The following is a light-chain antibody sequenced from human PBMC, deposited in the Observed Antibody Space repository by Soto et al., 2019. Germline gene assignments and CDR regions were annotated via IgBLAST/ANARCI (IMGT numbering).Light chain of an antibody. CDR1: HDINKF. Sequence: DIQMTQSPASLSASVGDTVTITCQASHDINKFLNWYQQKPGKAPKLLIYDVSNLETGVPSRFSGSGSETHFTLTINSLQPADIVTYYCQQHDNYDITFGQGTRLEIK. CDR3: QQHDNYDIT. CDR2: DVS. J-gene: IGKJ5*01. V-gene: IGKV1-33*01.